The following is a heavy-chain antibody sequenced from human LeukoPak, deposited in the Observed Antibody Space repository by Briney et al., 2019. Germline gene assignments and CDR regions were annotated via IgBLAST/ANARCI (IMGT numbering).Heavy chain of an antibody. J-gene: IGHJ4*02. Sequence: PSETLSLTCTVSGGSISSSSYYWGWIRQPPGKGLEWIGTIYYTGSTYYNPSLKSRVTVSIDTSKNQFSLRLSSVTAADTAVYYCARDSRGVSDYWGQGTLVTVS. CDR1: GGSISSSSYY. V-gene: IGHV4-39*07. CDR3: ARDSRGVSDY. D-gene: IGHD3-10*01. CDR2: IYYTGST.